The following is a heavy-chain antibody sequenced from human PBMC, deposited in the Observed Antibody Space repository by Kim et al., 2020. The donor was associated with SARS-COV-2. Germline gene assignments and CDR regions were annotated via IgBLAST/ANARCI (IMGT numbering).Heavy chain of an antibody. Sequence: VKGRFTISRDNAKNSLYLQMNSLRAEDTAVYYCARERGYCSGGSCYSDYWGQGTLVTVSS. J-gene: IGHJ4*02. V-gene: IGHV3-11*06. D-gene: IGHD2-15*01. CDR3: ARERGYCSGGSCYSDY.